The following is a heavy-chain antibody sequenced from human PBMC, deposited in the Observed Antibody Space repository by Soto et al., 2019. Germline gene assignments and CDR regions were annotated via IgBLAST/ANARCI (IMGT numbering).Heavy chain of an antibody. CDR1: VGSIRSGGYY. Sequence: SETLSLTCTFSVGSIRSGGYYCSWIRQHPGKGLEWIGYIYYSGSTYYSPSLKSRLTISVDTSRNQFSLSLNSVTAADTAEYYCPRMVKNYGVEVWGQGTTVSVSS. D-gene: IGHD5-18*01. J-gene: IGHJ6*01. V-gene: IGHV4-31*03. CDR2: IYYSGST. CDR3: PRMVKNYGVEV.